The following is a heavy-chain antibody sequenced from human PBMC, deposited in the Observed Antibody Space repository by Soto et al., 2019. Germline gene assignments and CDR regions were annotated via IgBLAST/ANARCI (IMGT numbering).Heavy chain of an antibody. V-gene: IGHV3-23*01. J-gene: IGHJ6*02. CDR2: ISGSGGST. D-gene: IGHD2-2*01. CDR3: AKGSPPLGYCSSTSCPEGMDV. CDR1: GFSFSSYA. Sequence: GGSLRLSCAASGFSFSSYAMRWVRQAPGKGLEWVSAISGSGGSTYYADSVKGRFTISRDNSKNTLYLQMNSLRAEDTAVYYCAKGSPPLGYCSSTSCPEGMDVWGQGTTVTVSS.